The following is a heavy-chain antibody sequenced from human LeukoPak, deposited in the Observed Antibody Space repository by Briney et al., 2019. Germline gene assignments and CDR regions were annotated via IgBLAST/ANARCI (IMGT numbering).Heavy chain of an antibody. V-gene: IGHV3-23*01. D-gene: IGHD2-21*02. CDR3: ARVAYCAGDCHHMDS. J-gene: IGHJ4*02. CDR2: ISDSGGNT. Sequence: GGSLRLSCAASGFTFSTYAMIWVRQAPGRGLEWVSTISDSGGNTYYADSVKGRFTISRDNSKNTLYVQMSSLRAEDTAVYYCARVAYCAGDCHHMDSWGQGTLVTVSS. CDR1: GFTFSTYA.